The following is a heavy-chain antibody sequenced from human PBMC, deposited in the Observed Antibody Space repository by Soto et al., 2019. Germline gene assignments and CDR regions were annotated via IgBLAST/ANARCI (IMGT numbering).Heavy chain of an antibody. D-gene: IGHD6-19*01. V-gene: IGHV1-58*01. CDR3: AADLAVASTGYFAY. CDR2: IVVGSGNT. Sequence: SVNVSCKASGFTFTSSAVQWVRQARGQRLELIGWIVVGSGNTNYAQKFQERVTITRXXXXXXAXMXLSSLRSEDTAVYYCAADLAVASTGYFAYWG. CDR1: GFTFTSSA. J-gene: IGHJ4*03.